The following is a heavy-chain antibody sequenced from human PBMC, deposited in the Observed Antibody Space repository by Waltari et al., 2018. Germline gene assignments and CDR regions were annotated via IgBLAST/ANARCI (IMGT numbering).Heavy chain of an antibody. D-gene: IGHD4-17*01. CDR2: TIPICGTA. V-gene: IGHV1-69*08. CDR1: GGTFSSYA. Sequence: QVQLVQSGAEVKKPGSSVKVSCKASGGTFSSYAISWVRQAPGQGLEWMGRTIPICGTANNAQKFQGRVTITADKSTSTAYMELSSLRSEDTAVYYCEMTTVTTSWGYWGQGTLVTVSS. J-gene: IGHJ4*02. CDR3: EMTTVTTSWGY.